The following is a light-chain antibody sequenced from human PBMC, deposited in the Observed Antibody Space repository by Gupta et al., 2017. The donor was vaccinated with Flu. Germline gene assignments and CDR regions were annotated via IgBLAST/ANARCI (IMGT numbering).Light chain of an antibody. V-gene: IGLV1-51*02. CDR1: SSNIESNY. CDR2: EKY. Sequence: QSVSTQPPSVSAAPGQKVPISCSGSSSNIESNYVSWYQQLPGTAPKLLIYEKYQRPSGIPDRFSGSKSGTSATLDIAGLQTGDEADYYCGARDSSLSAGVFGGGTKLTVL. J-gene: IGLJ3*02. CDR3: GARDSSLSAGV.